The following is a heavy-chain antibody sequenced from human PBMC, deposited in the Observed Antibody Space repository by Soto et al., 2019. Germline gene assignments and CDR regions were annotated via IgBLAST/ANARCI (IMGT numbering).Heavy chain of an antibody. CDR1: GFPFSDYY. D-gene: IGHD2-21*01. CDR2: ISPKSTYR. Sequence: GGSLRLSCATSGFPFSDYYMSWIRQAPGKGLEWLSHISPKSTYRNYADSVKGRFTISRDNTKSWLFLQMNSLGVEDTAVYYCARGGGGGLFEHWGQGVLVTVSS. J-gene: IGHJ4*02. CDR3: ARGGGGGLFEH. V-gene: IGHV3-11*06.